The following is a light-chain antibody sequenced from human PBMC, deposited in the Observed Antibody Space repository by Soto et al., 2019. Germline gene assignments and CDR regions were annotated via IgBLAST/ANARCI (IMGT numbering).Light chain of an antibody. J-gene: IGKJ3*01. CDR2: AAS. Sequence: DIQMTQSPSSLSASVGDRVTITCRASQSISSYLNWYQQKPGKAPKLLIYAASSLQSGVPSRFSGSGYGTDFTLTISSLQPEDFATYFCQQANSLPVTFGPGTKVDIK. CDR1: QSISSY. CDR3: QQANSLPVT. V-gene: IGKV1-39*01.